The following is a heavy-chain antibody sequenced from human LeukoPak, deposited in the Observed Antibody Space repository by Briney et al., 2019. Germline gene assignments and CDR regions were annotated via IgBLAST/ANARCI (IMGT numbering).Heavy chain of an antibody. V-gene: IGHV1-18*01. CDR2: ISVYRGNR. J-gene: IGHJ3*01. CDR1: GYIFTSYG. CDR3: GRVGFNDNRGDGFDV. D-gene: IGHD3-22*01. Sequence: GASVKVSCKTSGYIFTSYGIGWVRQAPGQGLEWMGWISVYRGNRNFAQNLQGRLTLTTDTSTNTAYMELRSLTSDDTAVYYCGRVGFNDNRGDGFDVWGQGTKVTVSS.